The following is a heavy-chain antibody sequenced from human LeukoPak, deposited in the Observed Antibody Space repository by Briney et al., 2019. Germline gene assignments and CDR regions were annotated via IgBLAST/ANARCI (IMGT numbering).Heavy chain of an antibody. D-gene: IGHD2-21*01. CDR1: GGSISSYY. CDR3: ARVVRSYYYGMDV. V-gene: IGHV4-59*01. J-gene: IGHJ6*02. CDR2: IHYSGST. Sequence: PSETLSLTCTVSGGSISSYYWSWIRQPPGKGLEWIGYIHYSGSTNYNPSLKSRVTISVDTSKNQFSLKLSSVTAADTAVYYCARVVRSYYYGMDVWGQGTTVTVSS.